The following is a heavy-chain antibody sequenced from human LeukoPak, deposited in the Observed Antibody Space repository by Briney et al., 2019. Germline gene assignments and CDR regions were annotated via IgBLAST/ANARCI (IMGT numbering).Heavy chain of an antibody. CDR3: ASHTSSGWYHFDY. D-gene: IGHD6-19*01. Sequence: SETLSLTCTVSGGSIRSSYYYWGWIRQPPGKGLEWIGSIYDSGSTYYNPSLKSRVTISVDTSKNQFSLKLSSVTAADTAVYYCASHTSSGWYHFDYWGQGTLVTVSS. CDR1: GGSIRSSYYY. J-gene: IGHJ4*02. V-gene: IGHV4-39*07. CDR2: IYDSGST.